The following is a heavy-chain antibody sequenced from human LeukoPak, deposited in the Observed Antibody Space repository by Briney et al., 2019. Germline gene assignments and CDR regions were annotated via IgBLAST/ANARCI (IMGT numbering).Heavy chain of an antibody. D-gene: IGHD1-26*01. CDR2: MNPNSGNT. V-gene: IGHV1-8*01. CDR1: GYTFTSYD. CDR3: ARDGSYYEGFDY. J-gene: IGHJ4*02. Sequence: WASVTVSCKASGYTFTSYDINWVRQATGQGLAWMGWMNPNSGNTGYAQKFQGRVTMTRNTSISTAYMELSSLRSEDTAVYYCARDGSYYEGFDYWGQGTLVTVSS.